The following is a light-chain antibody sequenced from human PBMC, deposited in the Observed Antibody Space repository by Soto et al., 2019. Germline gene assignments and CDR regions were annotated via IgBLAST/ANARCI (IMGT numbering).Light chain of an antibody. Sequence: DIQMTQSPSTLSASVGDRVTITCRASQSISYWLAWYQQKPGKAPNLLIYKASSLESGVPSRFSGSGSGTEFTLTISSLQPDEVATYYCQQYNYYWTFGQGTKVEIK. CDR2: KAS. J-gene: IGKJ1*01. CDR3: QQYNYYWT. V-gene: IGKV1-5*03. CDR1: QSISYW.